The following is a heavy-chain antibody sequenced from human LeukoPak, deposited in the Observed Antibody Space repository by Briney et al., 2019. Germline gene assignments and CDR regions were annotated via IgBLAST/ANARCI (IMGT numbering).Heavy chain of an antibody. CDR1: GFTFSDYY. CDR3: ARSPPQYHLHPPIDY. D-gene: IGHD2-2*01. J-gene: IGHJ4*02. V-gene: IGHV3-11*04. CDR2: ISSSGSTI. Sequence: GGSLRLSCAASGFTFSDYYMSWIRQAPGKGLEWVSYISSSGSTIYYADSVKGRFTISRDNAKNSLYLQMNSLRAEDTAVYYCARSPPQYHLHPPIDYWGQGTLVTVSS.